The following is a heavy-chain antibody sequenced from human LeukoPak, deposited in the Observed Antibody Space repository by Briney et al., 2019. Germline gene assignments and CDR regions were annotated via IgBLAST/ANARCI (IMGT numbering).Heavy chain of an antibody. V-gene: IGHV3-23*01. CDR2: ISGSGGST. J-gene: IGHJ4*02. D-gene: IGHD3-3*01. CDR3: AKTLNYDFWSGYHN. CDR1: GFTFSSYA. Sequence: GGSLRLSCAASGFTFSSYAMGWVRQAPGKGLEWVSAISGSGGSTYYADSVKGRFTISRDNSKNTLYLQMNSLRAEDTAVYYCAKTLNYDFWSGYHNWGQGTLVTVSS.